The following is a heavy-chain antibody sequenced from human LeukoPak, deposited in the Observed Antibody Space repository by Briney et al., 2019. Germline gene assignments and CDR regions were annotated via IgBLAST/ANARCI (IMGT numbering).Heavy chain of an antibody. CDR3: ASSSSSWYDWDDY. V-gene: IGHV1-18*01. Sequence: ASVKVSCKASGYTFTSYDINWVRQAPGQGLEWMGWISAYNGNTNYAQKLQGRVTMTTDTSTSTAYMELRSLRSDDTAVYYCASSSSSWYDWDDYWGQGTLVTVSS. CDR2: ISAYNGNT. CDR1: GYTFTSYD. J-gene: IGHJ4*02. D-gene: IGHD6-13*01.